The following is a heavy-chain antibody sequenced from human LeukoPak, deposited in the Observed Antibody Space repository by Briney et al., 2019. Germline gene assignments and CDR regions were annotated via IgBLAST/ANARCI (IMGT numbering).Heavy chain of an antibody. V-gene: IGHV4-59*01. CDR2: IYYSRST. Sequence: SETLSLTCTVSGGSISSYYWSWIRQPPGQGIEWIGYIYYSRSTIYNPSLKTRVTITVATSKDQFPLKLSPVTAAEKAVYYCARGGYSYGPWGQGTLVTVSS. J-gene: IGHJ5*02. CDR1: GGSISSYY. D-gene: IGHD5-18*01. CDR3: ARGGYSYGP.